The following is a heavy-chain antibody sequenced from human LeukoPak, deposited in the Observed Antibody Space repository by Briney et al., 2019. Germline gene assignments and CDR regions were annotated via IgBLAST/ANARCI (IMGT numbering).Heavy chain of an antibody. J-gene: IGHJ2*01. CDR3: ARAATVTMVRGVIRPWYFDL. Sequence: SETLSLTCTVSGGSISSSSYYWGWIRQPPGKGLEWIGSIYYSGSTYYNPSLKSRVTISVDTSKNQFSLKLSSVTAADTAVYYCARAATVTMVRGVIRPWYFDLWGRGTLVTVSS. CDR1: GGSISSSSYY. D-gene: IGHD3-10*01. CDR2: IYYSGST. V-gene: IGHV4-39*07.